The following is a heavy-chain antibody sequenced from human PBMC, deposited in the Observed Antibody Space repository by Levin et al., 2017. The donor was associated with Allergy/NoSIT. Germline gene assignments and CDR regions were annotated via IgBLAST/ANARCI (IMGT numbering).Heavy chain of an antibody. D-gene: IGHD2-8*01. CDR3: ARGTKKGSHFDS. Sequence: SQTLSLTCTVSGGSITPYYWSWVRQSPGKGLEWIGYVYYVGTTFYNPSLRSRVTISVDTSKNQFSLRVTSATAADTAVYFCARGTKKGSHFDSWGQGALVTVSS. CDR2: VYYVGTT. CDR1: GGSITPYY. J-gene: IGHJ4*02. V-gene: IGHV4-59*01.